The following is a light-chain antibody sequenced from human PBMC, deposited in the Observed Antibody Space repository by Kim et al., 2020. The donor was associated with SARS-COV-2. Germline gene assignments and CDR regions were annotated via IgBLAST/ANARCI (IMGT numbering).Light chain of an antibody. CDR1: KLGDKY. J-gene: IGLJ2*01. CDR3: QAWDSHVV. CDR2: QDS. Sequence: SYELTQPPSVSVSPGQTASITCSGDKLGDKYACWYQQQPGQSPVLVIYQDSKRPSGIPERFSGSNSGNTATLTISGTQAMDEADYYCQAWDSHVVFG. V-gene: IGLV3-1*01.